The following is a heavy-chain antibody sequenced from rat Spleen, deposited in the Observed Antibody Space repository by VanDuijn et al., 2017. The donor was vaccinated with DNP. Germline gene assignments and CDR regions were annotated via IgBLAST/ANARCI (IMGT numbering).Heavy chain of an antibody. CDR2: ISYIAYT. CDR3: AKGLNYGGYNYYWYFDF. CDR1: DYSITTNY. D-gene: IGHD1-11*01. J-gene: IGHJ1*01. V-gene: IGHV3-1*01. Sequence: EVQLQESGPGLVKPSQSLSLTCSVTDYSITTNYWGWIRKFPRNKMEWMGYISYIAYTCYNPSLKRRISITRDTSKNQFFLQLNSVTTEDTATYYCAKGLNYGGYNYYWYFDFWGPGTMVTVSA.